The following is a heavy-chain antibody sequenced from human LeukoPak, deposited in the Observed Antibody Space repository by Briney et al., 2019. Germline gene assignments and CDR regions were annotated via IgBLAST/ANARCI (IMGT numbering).Heavy chain of an antibody. V-gene: IGHV4-59*08. CDR1: GGSISSYY. J-gene: IGHJ5*02. CDR3: ARGHYGLDP. D-gene: IGHD3-16*01. CDR2: MFYNGDI. Sequence: SETLSLTCTVSGGSISSYYWSWIRQPPGKGLEWIAYMFYNGDINYNPSLQSRVAISVDTSKNHFSLKLRSVTAADTAMYYCARGHYGLDPWGQGTLVTVSS.